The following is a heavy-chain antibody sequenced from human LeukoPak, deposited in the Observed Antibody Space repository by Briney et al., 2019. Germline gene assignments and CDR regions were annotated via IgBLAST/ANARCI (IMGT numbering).Heavy chain of an antibody. V-gene: IGHV4-4*02. J-gene: IGHJ5*02. CDR1: GGSISSSNR. Sequence: SETLSLTCAVSGGSISSSNRWSWVRQPPGKGLEWIGEIDHGGNTKYNPSLKSRVTMSVDKSKNQFSLKLNSVTAADTAVYYCARGRYCSGGSCYFWFDPWGQGTLVTVSS. CDR2: IDHGGNT. CDR3: ARGRYCSGGSCYFWFDP. D-gene: IGHD2-15*01.